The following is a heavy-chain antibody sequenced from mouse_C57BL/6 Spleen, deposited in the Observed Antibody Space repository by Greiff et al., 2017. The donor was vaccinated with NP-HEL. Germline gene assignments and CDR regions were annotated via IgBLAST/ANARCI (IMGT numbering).Heavy chain of an antibody. CDR1: GYTFTSYW. J-gene: IGHJ3*01. CDR2: IYPGSGST. V-gene: IGHV1-55*01. D-gene: IGHD2-4*01. Sequence: QVQLQQPGAELVKPGASVKMSCKASGYTFTSYWITWVKQRPGQGLEWIGDIYPGSGSTNYNENFKSKATLTVDTSSSTAYMQLSSLTSEDSAVYYCARSGGDEYDVAFAYGGQGTLVTVAA. CDR3: ARSGGDEYDVAFAY.